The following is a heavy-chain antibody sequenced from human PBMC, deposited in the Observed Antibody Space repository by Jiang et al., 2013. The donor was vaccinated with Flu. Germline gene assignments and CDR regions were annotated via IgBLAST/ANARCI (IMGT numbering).Heavy chain of an antibody. CDR2: ICHSGTT. Sequence: GSGLVKPSQTLSLTCTVSGGSISSDDYCWSWIRQTPGKGLEWIGYICHSGTTYYNSSLKSRLTISVDTSKNQFSLKLSSVTAADTAIYYCACHPPYYYSSNDYWAREPWS. V-gene: IGHV4-30-4*01. CDR3: ACHPPYYYSSNDY. D-gene: IGHD2-2*01. CDR1: GGSISSDDYC. J-gene: IGHJ4*02.